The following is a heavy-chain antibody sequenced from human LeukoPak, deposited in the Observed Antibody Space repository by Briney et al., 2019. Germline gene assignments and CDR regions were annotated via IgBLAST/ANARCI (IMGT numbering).Heavy chain of an antibody. CDR2: ISSSGSTI. CDR3: TRDIYYDSSGYYGSVY. D-gene: IGHD3-22*01. CDR1: GVTFSDYY. V-gene: IGHV3-11*01. J-gene: IGHJ4*02. Sequence: GGALRLSCAASGVTFSDYYMSWIRQAPGEGLEWGSYISSSGSTISYADSVKGRFTISRDNAKNSLYLQMTSLKAKDTAVYYCTRDIYYDSSGYYGSVYWGQGTLVTVSS.